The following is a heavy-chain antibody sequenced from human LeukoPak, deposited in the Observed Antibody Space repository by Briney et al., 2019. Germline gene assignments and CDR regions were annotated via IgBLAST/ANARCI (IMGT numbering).Heavy chain of an antibody. V-gene: IGHV4-34*01. Sequence: SETLSLTCAVYGGSFSGYYWSWIRQPPGKGLEWIGEINHSGSTNYNPSLKSRVTISVDTSKNQFSLKLNSVTAADTAVYYCARARYGDSLTLDYWGQGTLVTVSS. D-gene: IGHD4-17*01. CDR1: GGSFSGYY. J-gene: IGHJ4*02. CDR2: INHSGST. CDR3: ARARYGDSLTLDY.